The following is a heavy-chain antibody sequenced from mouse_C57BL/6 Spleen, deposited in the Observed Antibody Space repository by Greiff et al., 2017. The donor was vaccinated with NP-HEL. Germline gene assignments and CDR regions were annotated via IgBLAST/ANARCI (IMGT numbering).Heavy chain of an antibody. CDR2: IYPGDGDT. J-gene: IGHJ3*01. V-gene: IGHV1-82*01. CDR3: ARSENYYGPAWFAY. CDR1: GYAFSSSW. Sequence: QVQLQQSGPELVKPGASVKISCKASGYAFSSSWMNWVKQRPGKGLEWIGRIYPGDGDTNYNGKFKGKATLTADKSSSTAYMQLSSLTSEDSAVYFCARSENYYGPAWFAYWGQGTLVTVSA. D-gene: IGHD1-1*01.